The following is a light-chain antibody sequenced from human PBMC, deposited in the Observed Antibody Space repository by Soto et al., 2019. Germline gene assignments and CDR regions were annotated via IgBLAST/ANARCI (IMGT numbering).Light chain of an antibody. CDR2: DAS. V-gene: IGKV1-5*01. Sequence: DIQMTQSPSTLPASVGDRVTITCRASQSIDSWLAWYQQKPGKAPKLLIYDASSLESGVPSRFSGSGSGTEFTLTISSLQPDDFATYYCQQYNSYWTFGQGTKV. CDR3: QQYNSYWT. CDR1: QSIDSW. J-gene: IGKJ1*01.